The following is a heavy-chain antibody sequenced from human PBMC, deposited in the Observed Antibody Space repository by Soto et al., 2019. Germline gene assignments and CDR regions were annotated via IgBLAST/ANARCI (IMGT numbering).Heavy chain of an antibody. V-gene: IGHV1-69*13. CDR3: ARDRSHDYNGSLMPLNY. Sequence: ASVKVSCKASGGTFSSYAISWVRQAPGQGLEWMGGIIPIFGTANYAQKFQGRVTITADESTSTAYMELSSLRSEDTAVYYCARDRSHDYNGSLMPLNYWGQGTLVTVSS. CDR2: IIPIFGTA. D-gene: IGHD4-4*01. CDR1: GGTFSSYA. J-gene: IGHJ4*02.